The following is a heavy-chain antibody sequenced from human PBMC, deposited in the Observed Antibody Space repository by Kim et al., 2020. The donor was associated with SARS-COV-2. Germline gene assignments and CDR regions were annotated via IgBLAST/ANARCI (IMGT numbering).Heavy chain of an antibody. CDR2: IKQDGSEK. CDR3: ARPIAAAAPWFDP. CDR1: GFTFSSYW. J-gene: IGHJ5*02. D-gene: IGHD6-13*01. Sequence: GGSLRLSCAASGFTFSSYWMSWVRQAPGKGLEWVANIKQDGSEKYYVDSVKGRFTISRDNAKNSLYLQMNSLRAEDTAVYYCARPIAAAAPWFDPWGQGTLVTVSS. V-gene: IGHV3-7*01.